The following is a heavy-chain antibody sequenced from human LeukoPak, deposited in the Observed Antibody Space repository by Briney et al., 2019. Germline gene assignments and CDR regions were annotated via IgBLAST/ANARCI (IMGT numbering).Heavy chain of an antibody. D-gene: IGHD6-13*01. CDR1: GFTFSSYA. CDR3: AKDPRAAGPYYYYYYMDV. J-gene: IGHJ6*03. V-gene: IGHV3-23*01. Sequence: GGSLRLSCAASGFTFSSYAMNWVRQAPGKGLEWVSAISGSGDSTYYTDSVKGRFTISRDNSKNTLYLQMNSLRADDTAMYYCAKDPRAAGPYYYYYYMDVWGQGTTVTVSS. CDR2: ISGSGDST.